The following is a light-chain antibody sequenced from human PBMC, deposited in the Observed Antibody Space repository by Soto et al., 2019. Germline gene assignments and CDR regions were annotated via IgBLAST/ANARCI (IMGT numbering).Light chain of an antibody. J-gene: IGKJ1*01. V-gene: IGKV3-20*01. Sequence: EIVLTQSPGTLSLSPRERATLSCRASQSVSSSYLAWYQQKPGQAPRLLMYGASSRATGIPDRFSGSGSGTDFTLTISRLEPEDFAVYYCQQYDSSPRTFGQGTKV. CDR3: QQYDSSPRT. CDR2: GAS. CDR1: QSVSSSY.